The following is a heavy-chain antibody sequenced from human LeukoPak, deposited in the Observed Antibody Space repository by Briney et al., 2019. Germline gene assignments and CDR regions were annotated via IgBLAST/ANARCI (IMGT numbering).Heavy chain of an antibody. Sequence: PSETLSLTCTVSGGSISSYYWSWIRQPPGKGLEWIGYIYYSGSTNYNPSLKSRVTISVDTSKNQFSLKLSSVTAADTAVYYCAREVIGYPAYPFFDYWGQGTLVTVSS. CDR2: IYYSGST. J-gene: IGHJ4*02. CDR1: GGSISSYY. V-gene: IGHV4-59*01. D-gene: IGHD2-21*01. CDR3: AREVIGYPAYPFFDY.